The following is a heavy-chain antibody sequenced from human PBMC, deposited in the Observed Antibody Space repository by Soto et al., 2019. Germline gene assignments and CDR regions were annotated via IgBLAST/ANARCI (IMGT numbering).Heavy chain of an antibody. D-gene: IGHD6-6*01. V-gene: IGHV1-18*04. J-gene: IGHJ6*02. Sequence: ASVKVSCKASGYTFTSYGISWVRQAPGQGLEWMGWISAYNGNTNYAQKLQGRVTMTTDTSTSTAYMELRSLRSDDTAVYYCARDSWGSSSLGVLGSFDYYYGMDVWGQGTTVTVSS. CDR3: ARDSWGSSSLGVLGSFDYYYGMDV. CDR2: ISAYNGNT. CDR1: GYTFTSYG.